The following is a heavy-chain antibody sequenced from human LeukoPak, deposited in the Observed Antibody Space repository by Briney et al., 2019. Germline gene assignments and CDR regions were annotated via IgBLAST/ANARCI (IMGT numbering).Heavy chain of an antibody. CDR3: ARRHSNGGYLDD. CDR2: LNGDGSST. Sequence: GGSLRLSCVASGFTFRNYWMHWVRQAPGKGLLWVSRLNGDGSSTNYADSVKGRFTISRDNAKNTLYLLMNSLRAEDTAVYYCARRHSNGGYLDDWGQGTLVTVSS. J-gene: IGHJ4*02. D-gene: IGHD4-11*01. CDR1: GFTFRNYW. V-gene: IGHV3-74*01.